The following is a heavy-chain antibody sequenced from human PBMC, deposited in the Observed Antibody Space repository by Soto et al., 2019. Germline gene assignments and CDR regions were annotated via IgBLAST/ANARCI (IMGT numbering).Heavy chain of an antibody. CDR3: ARLSRPNYYDTSGFFKDNWFDP. V-gene: IGHV1-69*13. J-gene: IGHJ5*02. D-gene: IGHD3-22*01. CDR2: IIPIVETP. Sequence: SVKVSCKASGGTFNSYDINWVRQAPGQGXEWMGGIIPIVETPKYAQKFQGRVTITADESTNTVYMELSSLRSEDTAMYYCARLSRPNYYDTSGFFKDNWFDPWGQGTLVTVSS. CDR1: GGTFNSYD.